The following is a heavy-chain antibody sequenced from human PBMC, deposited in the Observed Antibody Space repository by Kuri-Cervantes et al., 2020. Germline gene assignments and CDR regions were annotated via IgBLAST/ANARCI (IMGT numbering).Heavy chain of an antibody. Sequence: GESLKISCAASGFTFSSYGMHWVRQASGKGLEWVAVISYDGSNKYYADSVKGRFTISRDNSKNTLYLQMNSLKTEDTAVYYCARANYFERSAYPTFDYWGQGILVTVSS. CDR3: ARANYFERSAYPTFDY. CDR1: GFTFSSYG. D-gene: IGHD3-22*01. J-gene: IGHJ4*02. V-gene: IGHV3-30*03. CDR2: ISYDGSNK.